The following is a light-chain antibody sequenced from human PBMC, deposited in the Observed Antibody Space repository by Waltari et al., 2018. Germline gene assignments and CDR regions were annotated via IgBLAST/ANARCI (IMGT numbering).Light chain of an antibody. J-gene: IGLJ2*01. CDR1: SSDVGGFNF. CDR2: DVF. V-gene: IGLV2-14*03. CDR3: SSYTASPPHVV. Sequence: QSALTQPASVSGSPGQSISISCTGISSDVGGFNFVSWYQQHPVKAPKLMIYDVFNRPSGVSTRFSGSKSDNAASLAISGLQAEDEAVYYCSSYTASPPHVVFGGGTKVTVL.